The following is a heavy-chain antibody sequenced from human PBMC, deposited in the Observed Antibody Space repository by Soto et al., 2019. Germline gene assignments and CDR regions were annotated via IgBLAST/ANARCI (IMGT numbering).Heavy chain of an antibody. CDR1: GFTFSSFA. V-gene: IGHV3-30-3*01. CDR3: ARRAYSSNWYEIDY. D-gene: IGHD6-13*01. CDR2: ISYDGSNQ. J-gene: IGHJ4*02. Sequence: VGSLRLSCAASGFTFSSFAMHWVRQAPGKGLEWVAVISYDGSNQHYADSVKGLFTISRDNSKNTLYLQMNSLRAEDTAVYYCARRAYSSNWYEIDYWGQGTLVTVSS.